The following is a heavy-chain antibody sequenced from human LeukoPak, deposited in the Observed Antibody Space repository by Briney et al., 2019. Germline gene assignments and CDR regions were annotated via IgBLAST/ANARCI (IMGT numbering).Heavy chain of an antibody. CDR2: ISGSGGST. J-gene: IGHJ3*02. Sequence: GGSLRLSCAASGFTFSSYAMSWVRQAPGKGLEWVSAISGSGGSTYYADSVKGRFTISRDNSKNTLYLQMNSLRAEDTAVYYCAKDLAAAAAGIRGAFDIWGQGTMVTVSS. CDR3: AKDLAAAAAGIRGAFDI. V-gene: IGHV3-23*01. CDR1: GFTFSSYA. D-gene: IGHD6-13*01.